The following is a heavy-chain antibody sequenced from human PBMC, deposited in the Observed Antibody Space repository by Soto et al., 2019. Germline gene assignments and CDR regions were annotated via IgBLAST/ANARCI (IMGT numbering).Heavy chain of an antibody. CDR1: GYTFTSYG. CDR2: ISAYNGNT. CDR3: ARDGANYYDRSGYPNWFDP. V-gene: IGHV1-18*01. J-gene: IGHJ5*02. Sequence: ASVKVSCKASGYTFTSYGISWVRQAPGQGLEWMGWISAYNGNTNYAQKLQGRVTMTTDTSTSTDDMELRSLRSDDPAVYYCARDGANYYDRSGYPNWFDPGGQGTLVTV. D-gene: IGHD3-22*01.